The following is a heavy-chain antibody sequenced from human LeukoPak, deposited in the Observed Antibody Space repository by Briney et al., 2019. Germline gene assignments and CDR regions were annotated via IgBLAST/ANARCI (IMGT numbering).Heavy chain of an antibody. CDR1: GFTFSNDW. Sequence: GGSLRLSCAASGFTFSNDWKHWVRRAPGKALVWVSHVTSDGSGTSYADSVKGRFTISRDNAKNTLYLQMNSLRVEDTAVYYCLCIKATATGLIDHWGQGILVTVSS. J-gene: IGHJ4*02. CDR2: VTSDGSGT. D-gene: IGHD6-13*01. V-gene: IGHV3-74*01. CDR3: LCIKATATGLIDH.